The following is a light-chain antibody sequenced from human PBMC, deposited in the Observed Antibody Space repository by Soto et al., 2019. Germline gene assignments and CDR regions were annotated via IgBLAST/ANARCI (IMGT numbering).Light chain of an antibody. Sequence: QSALAQPPSASGTPGQRVTISCSGSISNIGRNTVNWYQQVPGTAPRLLIYSNNQRPSGVPDRFSASKSGTSASLAINGLQSEDEADYYCAPWDDSLNGWVFGGGTQRTVL. J-gene: IGLJ3*02. CDR3: APWDDSLNGWV. V-gene: IGLV1-44*01. CDR2: SNN. CDR1: ISNIGRNT.